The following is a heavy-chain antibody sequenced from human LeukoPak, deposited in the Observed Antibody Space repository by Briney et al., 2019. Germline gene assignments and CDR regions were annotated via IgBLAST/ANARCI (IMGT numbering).Heavy chain of an antibody. CDR1: GFTFNNYW. V-gene: IGHV3-7*01. CDR3: ARDRDDFWSLAYYYYMDV. J-gene: IGHJ6*03. CDR2: INQNGSEK. D-gene: IGHD3-3*01. Sequence: GGSLRLSCTASGFTFNNYWMNWVRQAPGKGLEWVANINQNGSEKYYVDSVKGRFTISRDNAKNSLYLQMNSLRAEDTAVYYCARDRDDFWSLAYYYYMDVWGKGTTVTVSS.